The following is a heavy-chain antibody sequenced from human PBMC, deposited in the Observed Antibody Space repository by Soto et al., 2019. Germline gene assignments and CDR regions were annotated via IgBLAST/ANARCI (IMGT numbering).Heavy chain of an antibody. V-gene: IGHV1-18*01. CDR2: ISVYNGNT. CDR1: GYNFASYG. D-gene: IGHD5-18*01. Sequence: QVQLVQSGAEVKKPGASVKVSCKASGYNFASYGISWVRQAPGQGLEWMGWISVYNGNTKYAQKLQGRVTMTTDTSTSTAYMELRGLRSDDAAVYYCARMQVEYSYDYFYYWGQGTLVTVSS. J-gene: IGHJ4*02. CDR3: ARMQVEYSYDYFYY.